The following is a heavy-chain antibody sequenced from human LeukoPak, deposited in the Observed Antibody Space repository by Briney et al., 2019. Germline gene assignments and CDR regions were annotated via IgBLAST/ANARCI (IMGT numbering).Heavy chain of an antibody. CDR3: ARARRVQLWPKARTYYYDSSGYYSDY. D-gene: IGHD3-22*01. CDR2: ISSSSSYI. V-gene: IGHV3-21*01. J-gene: IGHJ4*02. Sequence: GGSLRLSCAASGFTFSSYWMSWVRQAPGKGLEWVSSISSSSSYIYYADSVKGRFTISRDNAKNSLHLQMNSLRAEDTAVYYCARARRVQLWPKARTYYYDSSGYYSDYWGQGTLVTVSS. CDR1: GFTFSSYW.